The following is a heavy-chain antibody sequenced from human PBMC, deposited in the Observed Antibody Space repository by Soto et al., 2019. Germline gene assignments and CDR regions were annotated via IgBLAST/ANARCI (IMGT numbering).Heavy chain of an antibody. CDR1: GASISSYY. D-gene: IGHD2-2*01. V-gene: IGHV4-59*01. CDR3: AGVAPAADYGMDV. J-gene: IGHJ6*02. Sequence: PSETLSLTCTVSGASISSYYWSWIRQPPGKGLEWIGYIYYSGSTNYNPSLKSRVTISVDTSKNQFSLKLSSVTAADTAVYYCAGVAPAADYGMDVWGQGTTVTVSS. CDR2: IYYSGST.